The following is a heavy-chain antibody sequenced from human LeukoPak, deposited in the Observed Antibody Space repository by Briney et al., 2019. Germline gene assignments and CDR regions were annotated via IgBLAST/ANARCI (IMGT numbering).Heavy chain of an antibody. CDR3: ARSQLVPFDY. V-gene: IGHV1-18*01. J-gene: IGHJ4*02. Sequence: ASVKVSCKASGYTFASYGISWVRQAPGQGLEWMGWIGVNNVNTQYAQKFQGRVTMTTDTSTNTAYMELRSLTSDDTAVYYCARSQLVPFDYWGPGTLVTVSS. CDR1: GYTFASYG. CDR2: IGVNNVNT. D-gene: IGHD6-6*01.